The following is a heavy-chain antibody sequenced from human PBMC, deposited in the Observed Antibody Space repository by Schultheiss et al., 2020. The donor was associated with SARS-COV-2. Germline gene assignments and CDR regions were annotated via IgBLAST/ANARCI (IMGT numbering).Heavy chain of an antibody. CDR2: IYYSGST. CDR1: GGSISSYY. Sequence: SETLSLTCTVSGGSISSYYWSWIRQPAGKGLEWLGRIYYSGSTYYNPSLKSRVTISVDTSKNQFSLKLSSVTAADTAVYYCARHVKLGMTTVTTSFDYWGQGTLVTVSS. V-gene: IGHV4-59*05. CDR3: ARHVKLGMTTVTTSFDY. J-gene: IGHJ4*02. D-gene: IGHD4-17*01.